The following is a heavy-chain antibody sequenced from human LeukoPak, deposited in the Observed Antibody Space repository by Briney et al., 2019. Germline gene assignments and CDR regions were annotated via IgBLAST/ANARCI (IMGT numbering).Heavy chain of an antibody. Sequence: SETLALTCTVAGGSISSYYWSWIRQPQGKGLEWIGYIYYSGSTNYNPSLKSRVTISVDTSKNQFSLKLSSVTAADTAVYYCARAGGTLDYWGQGTLVTVSS. D-gene: IGHD2-15*01. V-gene: IGHV4-59*01. J-gene: IGHJ4*02. CDR2: IYYSGST. CDR3: ARAGGTLDY. CDR1: GGSISSYY.